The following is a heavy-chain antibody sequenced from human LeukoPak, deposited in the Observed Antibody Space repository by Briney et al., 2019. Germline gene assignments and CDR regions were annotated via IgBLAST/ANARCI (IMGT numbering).Heavy chain of an antibody. D-gene: IGHD3-9*01. CDR2: ISYDGSNK. V-gene: IGHV3-30*04. CDR1: GFTFSSYA. J-gene: IGHJ4*02. Sequence: GGSLRLSCAASGFTFSSYAMHWVRHAPGKGLEWVAVISYDGSNKYYAHSVKGRFTISSDNSKNTLYLQMNSLRAEDTAVYYCAREEGDDILTGYPFDYWGQGTLVTVSS. CDR3: AREEGDDILTGYPFDY.